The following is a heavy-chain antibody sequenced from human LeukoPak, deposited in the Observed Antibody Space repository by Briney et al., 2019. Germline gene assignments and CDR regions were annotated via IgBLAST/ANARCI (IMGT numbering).Heavy chain of an antibody. CDR1: GGSISSSSYY. CDR3: ARGGTAAAFGWFDP. V-gene: IGHV4-39*07. J-gene: IGHJ5*02. Sequence: PSETLSLTCTVSGGSISSSSYYWGWIRQPPGKGLEWIGSIYYSGSTYYNPSLKSRVTISVDASKNQFSLKLRSVTAADTAVYYCARGGTAAAFGWFDPWGQGTLVTVSS. D-gene: IGHD6-13*01. CDR2: IYYSGST.